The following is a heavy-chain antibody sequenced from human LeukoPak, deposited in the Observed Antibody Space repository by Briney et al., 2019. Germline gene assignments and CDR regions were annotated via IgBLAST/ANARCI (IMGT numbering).Heavy chain of an antibody. CDR1: GGSFSGFY. J-gene: IGHJ4*02. D-gene: IGHD3-22*01. Sequence: PSETLSPTCAVYGGSFSGFYWSWIRQPPGEGLEWIGEINHSGSTSYNPSLKSRVTISINTSKNQFSLELNSLTAADTAVYYCARGTKFYDSSAPGNYFDYWGQGTLVTVSS. CDR3: ARGTKFYDSSAPGNYFDY. CDR2: INHSGST. V-gene: IGHV4-34*01.